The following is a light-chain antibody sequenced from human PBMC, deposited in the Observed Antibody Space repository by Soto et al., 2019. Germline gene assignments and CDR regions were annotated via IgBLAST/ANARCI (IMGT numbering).Light chain of an antibody. V-gene: IGLV2-14*01. Sequence: QSALTQPASVSGSPGQSITISCTGTSSDVGGYNSVSWYQQHPGKAPKLMIYDVSNRPSGVSNRFSGSKSVNTASLTISGLQAEDEADYYCRSYTSSSTLVFGGGTKVTVL. CDR2: DVS. CDR3: RSYTSSSTLV. J-gene: IGLJ2*01. CDR1: SSDVGGYNS.